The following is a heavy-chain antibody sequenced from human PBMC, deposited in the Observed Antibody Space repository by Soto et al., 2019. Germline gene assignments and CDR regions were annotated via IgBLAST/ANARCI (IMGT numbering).Heavy chain of an antibody. J-gene: IGHJ3*02. CDR3: ARKGPPRDAFDI. CDR1: GFTFSSYA. V-gene: IGHV3-23*01. CDR2: VLGGGGST. Sequence: EVQLLESGGGLVQPGGSLRLSCAASGFTFSSYAMSWVRQTPGKGLEWVSGVLGGGGSTFYADSVKGRFTISRDNSKNTRYVQMNSLRAEDTAIYYGARKGPPRDAFDIWGQGTMVTVSS.